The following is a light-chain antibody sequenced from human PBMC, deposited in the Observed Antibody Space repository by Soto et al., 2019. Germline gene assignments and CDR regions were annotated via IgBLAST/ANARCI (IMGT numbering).Light chain of an antibody. CDR1: QTIYRW. V-gene: IGKV1-5*03. CDR3: QQYNRNTWT. J-gene: IGKJ1*01. Sequence: DIQMTQSPSTLSASIGDRVTITCRASQTIYRWLAWYQQKPGKAPNLLIYKASSLPSGVPSRFSGSGSGTEFTLTISSLQPDDSALYYCQQYNRNTWTFGQGTKVEVK. CDR2: KAS.